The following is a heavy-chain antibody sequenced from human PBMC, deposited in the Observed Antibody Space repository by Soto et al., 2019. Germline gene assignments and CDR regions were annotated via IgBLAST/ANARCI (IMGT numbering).Heavy chain of an antibody. V-gene: IGHV4-4*07. D-gene: IGHD3-3*01. CDR2: IYSSGIT. J-gene: IGHJ5*02. Sequence: PSETLSLTCTVSGGAISTYYWTWIRQTAGRGLEWIGRIYSSGITKYNPALQSRVTMSLDTSNNHFSLRLTSVNAADTAVYYCARGQRFSEWFDPWGQGTLVTVS. CDR1: GGAISTYY. CDR3: ARGQRFSEWFDP.